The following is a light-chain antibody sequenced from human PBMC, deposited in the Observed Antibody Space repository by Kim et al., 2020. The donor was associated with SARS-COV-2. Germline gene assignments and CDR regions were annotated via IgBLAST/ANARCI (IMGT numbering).Light chain of an antibody. V-gene: IGKV3-20*01. CDR3: QQYGNSPKT. CDR2: GAS. J-gene: IGKJ2*01. Sequence: LSPGERATLSCRASQSVSSDYLAWYQQKPGQAPRLLIYGASSRASGIPDRFSGSGSGTDFTLTIGRLEPEDFAVYYCQQYGNSPKTFGQGTKLEIK. CDR1: QSVSSDY.